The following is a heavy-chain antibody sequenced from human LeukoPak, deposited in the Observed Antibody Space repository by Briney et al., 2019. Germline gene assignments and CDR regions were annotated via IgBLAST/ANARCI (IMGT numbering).Heavy chain of an antibody. V-gene: IGHV3-11*06. D-gene: IGHD6-19*01. J-gene: IGHJ4*02. CDR2: ISSSSSYT. CDR1: GFTFSDYY. Sequence: GGSLRLSCAASGFTFSDYYMSWIRQAPGKGLEWVSYISSSSSYTNYADPVKGRFTISRDNAKNSLYLQMNSLRAEDTAVYYCARVIAVAGAFDYWGQGTLVTVSS. CDR3: ARVIAVAGAFDY.